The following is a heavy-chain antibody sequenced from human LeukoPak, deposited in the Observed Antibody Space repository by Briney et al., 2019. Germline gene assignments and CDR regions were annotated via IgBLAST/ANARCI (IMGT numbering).Heavy chain of an antibody. D-gene: IGHD3-10*01. Sequence: PGGSLRLSCAASGFTFSSYSMNWVRQAPGKGLEWVSFTTSSSRYIYYADSVKGRFTISRDNAKNSLYLQMNSLRAEDTAVYYCAKAVTMVRGVIIPYYFDYWGQGTLVTVSS. CDR3: AKAVTMVRGVIIPYYFDY. V-gene: IGHV3-21*04. CDR2: TTSSSRYI. J-gene: IGHJ4*02. CDR1: GFTFSSYS.